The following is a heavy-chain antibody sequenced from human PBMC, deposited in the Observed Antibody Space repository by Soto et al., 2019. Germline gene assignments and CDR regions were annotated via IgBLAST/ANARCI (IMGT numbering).Heavy chain of an antibody. J-gene: IGHJ4*02. CDR1: GFTFSSYA. Sequence: QVQLVESGGGVVQPVRSLRLSCAASGFTFSSYAMHWVRQAPGKGLEWVAVISYDGSNKYYADSVKGRFTISRDNSKNTLYLQMNSLRAEDTAVYYCARGHSDILTGYFRYWGQGTLVTVSS. D-gene: IGHD3-9*01. CDR3: ARGHSDILTGYFRY. V-gene: IGHV3-30-3*01. CDR2: ISYDGSNK.